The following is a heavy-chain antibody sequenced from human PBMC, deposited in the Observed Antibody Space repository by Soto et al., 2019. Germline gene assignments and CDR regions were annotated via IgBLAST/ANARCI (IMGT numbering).Heavy chain of an antibody. J-gene: IGHJ4*01. CDR1: GFIVSTHG. CDR3: ATQPNRTGSFGRFDY. Sequence: PXGCLRLSCAACGFIVSTHGMHWVGQAPGKGLEWVAGISFHGNIRKTADSVKGRFTISRDNSNNVLYLQMSSLGPDDSGVYYCATQPNRTGSFGRFDYSGHGAQVTVSS. D-gene: IGHD3-16*01. V-gene: IGHV3-30*03. CDR2: ISFHGNIR.